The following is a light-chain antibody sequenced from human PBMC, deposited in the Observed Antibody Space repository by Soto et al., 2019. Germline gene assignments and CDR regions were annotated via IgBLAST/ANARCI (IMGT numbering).Light chain of an antibody. CDR1: QSVNSHY. Sequence: EIVCMQSPCTLSLSPGEGATLSCRASQSVNSHYLAWYQQKPGQAPRVLIFDTSRRATGVPDRFSGSGSGTDFTLTISRLEPDDFAVYYCQQRTDRPPWTFGQGTKVDI. CDR2: DTS. J-gene: IGKJ1*01. CDR3: QQRTDRPPWT. V-gene: IGKV3D-20*02.